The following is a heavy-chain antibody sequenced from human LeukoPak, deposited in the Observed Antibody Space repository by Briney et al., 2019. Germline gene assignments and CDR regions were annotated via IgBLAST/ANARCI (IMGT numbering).Heavy chain of an antibody. J-gene: IGHJ5*02. CDR3: ARGLRYQLLSGKRRYNWFDP. V-gene: IGHV1-8*03. CDR2: MNPNSGNT. CDR1: GYTFTSYD. D-gene: IGHD2-2*01. Sequence: ASVKVSCKASGYTFTSYDINWVRQATGQGLEWMGWMNPNSGNTGYAQKFQGRATITRNTSISTAYMELSSLRSEDTAVYYCARGLRYQLLSGKRRYNWFDPWGQGTLVTVSS.